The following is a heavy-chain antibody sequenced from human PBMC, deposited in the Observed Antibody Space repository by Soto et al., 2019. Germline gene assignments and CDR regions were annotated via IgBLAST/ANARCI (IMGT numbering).Heavy chain of an antibody. CDR3: ARCPFGYSHGWGGLDI. V-gene: IGHV4-4*02. Sequence: QVQLQESGPGLVKPSGTLSLTCAVSGDSITNSHWWRWVRQPPGKGLEWIADIYHSGDTHYNPSLKSRLTISVDKSKNQFSLNLTSVTAADTAIYYCARCPFGYSHGWGGLDIWGQGTMVTVSS. CDR2: IYHSGDT. CDR1: GDSITNSHW. J-gene: IGHJ3*02. D-gene: IGHD5-18*01.